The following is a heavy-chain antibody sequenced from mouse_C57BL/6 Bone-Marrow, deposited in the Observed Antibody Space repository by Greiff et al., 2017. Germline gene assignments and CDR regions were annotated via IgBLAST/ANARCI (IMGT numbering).Heavy chain of an antibody. CDR3: ARRGGPYYAMDY. CDR1: GYTFTDYY. Sequence: QVQLQQSGAELVRPGASVKLSCKASGYTFTDYYINWVKQRPGQGLEWIARIYPGSGNTYYNEKFKGKDTLTAEKSSSTAYMQLSSLTSEDSAFYFCARRGGPYYAMDYWGQGTSVTVSS. J-gene: IGHJ4*01. CDR2: IYPGSGNT. V-gene: IGHV1-76*01. D-gene: IGHD1-1*02.